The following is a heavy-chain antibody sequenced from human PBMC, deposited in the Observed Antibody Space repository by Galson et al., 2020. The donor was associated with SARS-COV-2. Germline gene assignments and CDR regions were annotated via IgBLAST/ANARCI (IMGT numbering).Heavy chain of an antibody. CDR2: IYYSGST. CDR1: GGSISSSSYY. Sequence: SETLSLTCTVSGGSISSSSYYWGWIRQPPGKGLEWIGSIYYSGSTYYNPSLKSRVTISVDTSKNQFSLKLSSVTAADTAVYYCATIRSSRLDYWGQGTLVTVSS. V-gene: IGHV4-39*01. J-gene: IGHJ4*02. CDR3: ATIRSSRLDY.